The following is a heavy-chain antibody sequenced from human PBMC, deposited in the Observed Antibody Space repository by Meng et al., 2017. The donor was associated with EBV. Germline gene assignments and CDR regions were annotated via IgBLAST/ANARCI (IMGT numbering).Heavy chain of an antibody. V-gene: IGHV3-21*01. CDR2: ISSNSIDI. CDR3: ARDRTSNRFDY. Sequence: EVQLEGSGGGLVKPGESLRRSCAASGFTLRSYSMNWVRLAPGKGLEWVSSISSNSIDIYYADLVKGRFTISRDNAKNSLFLQMNSLRAEDTAVYYCARDRTSNRFDYWGQGTLVTVSS. J-gene: IGHJ4*02. D-gene: IGHD2-8*01. CDR1: GFTLRSYS.